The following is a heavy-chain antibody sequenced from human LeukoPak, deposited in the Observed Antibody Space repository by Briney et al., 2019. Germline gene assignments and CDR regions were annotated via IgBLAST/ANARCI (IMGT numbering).Heavy chain of an antibody. J-gene: IGHJ4*02. CDR2: INHSGDT. CDR1: GGSISTYY. Sequence: SETLSLTCTVSGGSISTYYWSWIRQPPGKGLEWIGEINHSGDTNYNPSLKSRVTISVDTSKNQFSLKLSSVTAADTAVYYCARRSGSHANIYWGQGTLVTVSS. V-gene: IGHV4-34*01. CDR3: ARRSGSHANIY. D-gene: IGHD1-26*01.